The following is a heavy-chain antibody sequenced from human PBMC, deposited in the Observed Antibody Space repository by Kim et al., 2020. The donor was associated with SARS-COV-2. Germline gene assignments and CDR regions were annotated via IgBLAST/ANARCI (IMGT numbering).Heavy chain of an antibody. CDR2: INAGNGNT. D-gene: IGHD6-19*01. Sequence: ASVNVSCKASGYTFTSYTMHWVRQAPGQRLEWMGWINAGNGNTKYSQNFQDRVTITRDTSASTAYMELSSLRPEDTAVYYCARDRCSGWYGNYYYYMDVWGKGTTVTVSS. V-gene: IGHV1-3*01. CDR3: ARDRCSGWYGNYYYYMDV. J-gene: IGHJ6*03. CDR1: GYTFTSYT.